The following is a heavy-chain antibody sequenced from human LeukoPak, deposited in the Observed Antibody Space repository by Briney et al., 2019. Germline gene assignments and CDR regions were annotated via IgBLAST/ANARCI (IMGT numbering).Heavy chain of an antibody. CDR1: GYTFTSYD. J-gene: IGHJ6*03. CDR3: ARGRRYCSSTSCYGYYYMDV. CDR2: MNPNSGNT. Sequence: ASVKVSCKASGYTFTSYDINWVRQATGQGLEWMGCMNPNSGNTGYAQKFQGRVTITRNTSISTAYMELSSLRSEDTAVYYCARGRRYCSSTSCYGYYYMDVWGKGTTVTVSS. V-gene: IGHV1-8*03. D-gene: IGHD2-2*01.